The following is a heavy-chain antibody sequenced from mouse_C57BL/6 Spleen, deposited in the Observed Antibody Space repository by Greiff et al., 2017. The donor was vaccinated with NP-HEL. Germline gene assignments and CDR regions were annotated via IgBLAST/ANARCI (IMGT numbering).Heavy chain of an antibody. J-gene: IGHJ3*01. CDR3: ARSAAQATWFAY. CDR1: GYAFSSYW. D-gene: IGHD3-2*02. CDR2: IYPGDGDT. V-gene: IGHV1-80*01. Sequence: QVQLQQSGAELVKPGASVKISCKASGYAFSSYWMNWVKQRPGKGLEWIGQIYPGDGDTNYNGKFKGKATLTADKSSSTAYMQLSSLTSEDSAVYFCARSAAQATWFAYWGKGTLVTVSA.